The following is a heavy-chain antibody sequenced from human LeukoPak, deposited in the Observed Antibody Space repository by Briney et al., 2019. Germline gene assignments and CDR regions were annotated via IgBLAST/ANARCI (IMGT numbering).Heavy chain of an antibody. CDR3: ARGDGGSYADGFDY. CDR2: INHSGST. J-gene: IGHJ4*02. CDR1: GGSFSGYY. D-gene: IGHD1-26*01. V-gene: IGHV4-34*01. Sequence: SETLSLTCAVYGGSFSGYYWSWIRQPPGKGLEWIGEINHSGSTNYNPSLKSRVAISVDTSKNQFSLKLSSVTAADTAVYYCARGDGGSYADGFDYWGQGTPVTVSS.